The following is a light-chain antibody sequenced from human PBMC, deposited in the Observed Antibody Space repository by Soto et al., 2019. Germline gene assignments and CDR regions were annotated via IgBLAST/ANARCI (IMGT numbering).Light chain of an antibody. Sequence: QSALTQPASVSGSPGQSITISCTGTSSDVGGYNYVSWYQQHPGKAPKLMIYEVSNLPSGVSNRFSGSKSGNTAPLTISGRQDEDEADYDCSSYTSSSTRVFGGGTKLTVL. CDR1: SSDVGGYNY. J-gene: IGLJ3*02. CDR2: EVS. CDR3: SSYTSSSTRV. V-gene: IGLV2-14*01.